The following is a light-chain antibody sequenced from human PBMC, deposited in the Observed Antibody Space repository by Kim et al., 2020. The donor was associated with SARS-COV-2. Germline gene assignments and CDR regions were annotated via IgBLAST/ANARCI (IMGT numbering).Light chain of an antibody. V-gene: IGLV3-1*01. Sequence: YELTQPPSVSVSPGQTASITCSGDKLGDKYACWYQQKPGQSPVLVIYQDSKRPSGIPERFSGSNSGNTATLTISGTQAMDEADYYCQAWDSSTVV. CDR2: QDS. CDR3: QAWDSSTVV. J-gene: IGLJ2*01. CDR1: KLGDKY.